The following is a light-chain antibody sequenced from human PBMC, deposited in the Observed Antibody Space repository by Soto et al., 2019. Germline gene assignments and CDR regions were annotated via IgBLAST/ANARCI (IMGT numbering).Light chain of an antibody. CDR1: SSDVGGYNY. CDR3: SSYAGSNNIRYV. V-gene: IGLV2-8*01. J-gene: IGLJ1*01. Sequence: QSALTQPPSAPGSPGQSVTISCTGTSSDVGGYNYVSWYQHHPGKAPKLMIYEVNKRPSGVPDRFSGSKSGNTASLTVSGLQAEDDADYYCSSYAGSNNIRYVFGTGTKLTVL. CDR2: EVN.